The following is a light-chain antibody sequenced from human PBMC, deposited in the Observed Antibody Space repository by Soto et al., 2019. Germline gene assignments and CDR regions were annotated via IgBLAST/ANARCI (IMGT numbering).Light chain of an antibody. CDR2: DVS. J-gene: IGLJ3*02. CDR3: SSYTSSSTRV. CDR1: SSDVGGYNY. Sequence: QSALTQPASVSGSPGQSITISCTGTSSDVGGYNYVSWYQQHPGKAPKLMIYDVSNRPSGVSNRFSGSKSGNTASLTISGLQAEDEGDYYGSSYTSSSTRVFGGGTKLTVL. V-gene: IGLV2-14*01.